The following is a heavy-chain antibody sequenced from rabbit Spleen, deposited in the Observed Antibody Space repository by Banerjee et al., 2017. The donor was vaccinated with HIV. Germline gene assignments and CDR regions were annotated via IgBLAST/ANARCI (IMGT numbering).Heavy chain of an antibody. Sequence: QVKETGGGLVQPGGSLALSCKASGFDFRRYYLSWVRQAPGKGLEWIGIIDVGEGNTDYASWVNGRFTISSDNAQNTLFLQLNSLTVADTATYFCVREVAAKLNLWGPGTLVTVS. J-gene: IGHJ4*01. D-gene: IGHD4-1*01. CDR3: VREVAAKLNL. CDR1: GFDFRRYY. CDR2: IDVGEGNT. V-gene: IGHV1S7*01.